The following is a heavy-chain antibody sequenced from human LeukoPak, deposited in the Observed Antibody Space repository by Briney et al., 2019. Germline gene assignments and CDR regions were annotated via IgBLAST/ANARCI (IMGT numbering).Heavy chain of an antibody. Sequence: ASVKVSCKVFGNTFTTYYFHWIRHAPRQALEWIGWIDPNHGGTKFAQKFQGRVTLTRDTSITTVYMDLSGLTSDDTAIYYCERDTSPFSSSWELYYYWGQGTLVTVSS. V-gene: IGHV1-2*02. J-gene: IGHJ4*02. CDR3: ERDTSPFSSSWELYYY. CDR2: IDPNHGGT. D-gene: IGHD6-13*01. CDR1: GNTFTTYY.